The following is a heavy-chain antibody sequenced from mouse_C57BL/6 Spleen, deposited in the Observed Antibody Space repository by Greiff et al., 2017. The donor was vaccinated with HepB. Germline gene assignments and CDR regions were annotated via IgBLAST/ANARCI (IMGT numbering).Heavy chain of an antibody. D-gene: IGHD1-1*01. CDR2: INPNNGGT. CDR3: AYYYGSRIMDY. CDR1: GYTFTDYY. V-gene: IGHV1-26*01. J-gene: IGHJ4*01. Sequence: EVQLQQSGPELVKPGASVKISCKASGYTFTDYYMNWVKQSHGKSLEWIGDINPNNGGTSYNQKFKGKATLTVDKSSSTAYMELRSLTSEDSAVYYCAYYYGSRIMDYWGQGTSVTVSS.